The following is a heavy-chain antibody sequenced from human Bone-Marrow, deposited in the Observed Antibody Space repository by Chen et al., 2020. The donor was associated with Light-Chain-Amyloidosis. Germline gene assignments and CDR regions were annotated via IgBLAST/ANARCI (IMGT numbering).Heavy chain of an antibody. CDR2: ASYDESDK. Sequence: QEQLVESGGGVVQPGTSLRLSCAASGFAFQNFAMSWVRQAPGKGLEWVATASYDESDKNYADSVKGRFTVSRDRSKKTLYLQMTSLRAEDTAVYYCARNTRYSASPVAMTHWGQGTPVTVSS. D-gene: IGHD5-12*01. V-gene: IGHV3-30*04. J-gene: IGHJ4*02. CDR3: ARNTRYSASPVAMTH. CDR1: GFAFQNFA.